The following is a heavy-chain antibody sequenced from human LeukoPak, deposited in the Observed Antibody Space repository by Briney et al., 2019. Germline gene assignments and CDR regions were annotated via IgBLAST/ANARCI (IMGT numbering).Heavy chain of an antibody. V-gene: IGHV1-46*01. D-gene: IGHD5-18*01. CDR3: ATENRGYSYGYAFDI. Sequence: ASVKVSCKASGYTFTSYYMHWVRQAPGQGLEWMGIINPSGGSTSYAQKFQGRVTMTRDTSTSTAYMELRSLRSDDTAVYYCATENRGYSYGYAFDIWGQGIMVTVSS. CDR2: INPSGGST. J-gene: IGHJ3*02. CDR1: GYTFTSYY.